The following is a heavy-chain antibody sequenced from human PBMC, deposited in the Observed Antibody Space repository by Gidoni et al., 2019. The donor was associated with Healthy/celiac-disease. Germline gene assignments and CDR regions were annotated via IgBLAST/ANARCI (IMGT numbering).Heavy chain of an antibody. D-gene: IGHD2-21*01. J-gene: IGHJ3*02. CDR3: AREETYCGGCVGAAFDI. CDR2: ISSSSSYI. V-gene: IGHV3-21*01. Sequence: EVQLVESGGGLVKPGGSLRLSCAASGFTFSSYSMNWVRQAPGKGLEWVSSISSSSSYIYYADSVKGRFTISRDNAKNSLYLQMNSLRAEDTAVYYCAREETYCGGCVGAAFDIWGQGTMVTVSS. CDR1: GFTFSSYS.